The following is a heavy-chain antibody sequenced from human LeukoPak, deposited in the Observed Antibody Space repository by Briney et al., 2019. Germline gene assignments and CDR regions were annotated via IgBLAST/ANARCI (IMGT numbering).Heavy chain of an antibody. CDR3: ARGAILGGYNLIDD. D-gene: IGHD1-26*01. CDR2: ILYDGSLE. Sequence: PGKSLRLSCAASGFSFRTYAMHWVRQAPGKGLEWVALILYDGSLENTADSVRGRLIISRDNSKNTLFLQMNSLRIEDTAVYYCARGAILGGYNLIDDWGQGTLVTVSS. V-gene: IGHV3-30*04. J-gene: IGHJ4*02. CDR1: GFSFRTYA.